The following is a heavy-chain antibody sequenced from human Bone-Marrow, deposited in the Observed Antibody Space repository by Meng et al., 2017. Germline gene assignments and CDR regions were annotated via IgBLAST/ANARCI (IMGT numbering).Heavy chain of an antibody. CDR3: ERDRYSYNPYYYYYGMDV. V-gene: IGHV3-30*01. J-gene: IGHJ6*02. CDR2: IPYDGSNK. CDR1: VFIFSSYA. Sequence: SLNISCASSVFIFSSYAMHWVRQARGKGLECVAVIPYDGSNKYYADSVKGRFTVSRNNSKNTLYLQMNSLSAEDKAVYYCERDRYSYNPYYYYYGMDVWGQGTTVTVSS. D-gene: IGHD5-18*01.